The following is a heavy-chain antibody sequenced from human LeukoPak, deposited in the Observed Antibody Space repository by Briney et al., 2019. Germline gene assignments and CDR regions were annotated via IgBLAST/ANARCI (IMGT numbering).Heavy chain of an antibody. CDR3: ARGSGSSALFDY. CDR2: IIPILGTA. Sequence: SVKVSCKASGGTFSSYAISWVRQAPGQGLEWMGRIIPILGTATYAQKFQGRVTITTDESTSTAYMVLSSLRSEDTAGIYCARGSGSSALFDYWGQGTLVTVSS. CDR1: GGTFSSYA. V-gene: IGHV1-69*11. J-gene: IGHJ4*02. D-gene: IGHD1-26*01.